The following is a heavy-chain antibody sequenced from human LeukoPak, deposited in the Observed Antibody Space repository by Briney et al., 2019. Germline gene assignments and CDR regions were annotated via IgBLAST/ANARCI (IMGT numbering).Heavy chain of an antibody. D-gene: IGHD3-22*01. CDR2: INHSGST. V-gene: IGHV4-30-4*01. J-gene: IGHJ4*02. CDR3: ARGSSGYSVPRRPFDY. Sequence: PSQTLSLTCTVSGGSISSGDYYWSWIRQPPGKGLEWIGEINHSGSTNYNPSLKSRVTIPVDTSKNQFSLKLSSVTAADTAVYYCARGSSGYSVPRRPFDYWGQGTLVTVSS. CDR1: GGSISSGDYY.